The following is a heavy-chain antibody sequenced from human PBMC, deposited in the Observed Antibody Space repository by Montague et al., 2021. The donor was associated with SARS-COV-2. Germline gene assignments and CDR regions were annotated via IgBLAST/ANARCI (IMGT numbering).Heavy chain of an antibody. CDR3: ARLGAITLVRGITKADFSNYGMGG. CDR2: INHSGSA. Sequence: SETLSLTCAVSSGSFRGYYWSWIRQPPGKGLEWIGEINHSGSATYNPSLESRVSISVDTSNNQFSLKVTSVIAADTAVYYCARLGAITLVRGITKADFSNYGMGGWGKGATVTVSS. J-gene: IGHJ6*04. D-gene: IGHD3-10*01. CDR1: SGSFRGYY. V-gene: IGHV4-34*01.